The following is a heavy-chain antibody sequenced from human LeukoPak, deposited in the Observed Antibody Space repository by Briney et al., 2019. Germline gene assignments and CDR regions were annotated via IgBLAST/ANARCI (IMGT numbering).Heavy chain of an antibody. CDR3: ARGSSNLQG. CDR1: GGSISSGSYY. D-gene: IGHD6-13*01. V-gene: IGHV4-61*02. J-gene: IGHJ4*02. CDR2: IYTSGST. Sequence: PSQTLSLTCTVSGGSISSGSYYWSWIRQPAGKGLEWIGRIYTSGSTNYNPSLKSRVTISVDTSKNQFSLKLSSVTAADTAVYYCARGSSNLQGWGQGTLVTVSS.